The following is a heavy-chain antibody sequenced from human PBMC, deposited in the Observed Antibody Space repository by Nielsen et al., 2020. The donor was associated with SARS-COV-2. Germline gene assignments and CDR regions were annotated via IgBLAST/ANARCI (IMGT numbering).Heavy chain of an antibody. CDR1: GYSFTSYW. CDR3: ARSGITMVRGVITRGWLDP. D-gene: IGHD3-10*01. Sequence: KVSCKGSGYSFTSYWIGWVRQMPGKGLEWMGIIYPGDSDTRYSPSFQGQVTISADKSISTAYLQWSSLKASDTAMYYCARSGITMVRGVITRGWLDPWGQGTLVTVSS. V-gene: IGHV5-51*01. J-gene: IGHJ5*02. CDR2: IYPGDSDT.